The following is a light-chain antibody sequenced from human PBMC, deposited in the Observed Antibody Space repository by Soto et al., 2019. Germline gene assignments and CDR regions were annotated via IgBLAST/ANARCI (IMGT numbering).Light chain of an antibody. J-gene: IGKJ1*01. CDR3: HQVYTYPRT. CDR1: QGVRSY. V-gene: IGKV1-9*01. Sequence: IQLTQSPSSLSASVGDRFTITFRASQGVRSYLAWFQQRPGKAPKLLIFGASTLQNGVPARFSGGGFGTEFTLTITSLQPEDFATYYCHQVYTYPRTFGQGTKVDIK. CDR2: GAS.